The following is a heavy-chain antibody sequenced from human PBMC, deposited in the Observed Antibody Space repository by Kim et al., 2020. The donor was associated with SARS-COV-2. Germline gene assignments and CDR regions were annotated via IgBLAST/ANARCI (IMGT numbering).Heavy chain of an antibody. Sequence: ASVKVSCKASGYTFTTYYMHWVRQAPGQGLEWMGMINPSGGSTSYAQNFQGRVTMTTDTSTSTVYMELSSLRSEDTAVYYCARGSSGVPRYWGQGTLVTVSS. V-gene: IGHV1-46*01. J-gene: IGHJ4*02. D-gene: IGHD6-25*01. CDR1: GYTFTTYY. CDR3: ARGSSGVPRY. CDR2: INPSGGST.